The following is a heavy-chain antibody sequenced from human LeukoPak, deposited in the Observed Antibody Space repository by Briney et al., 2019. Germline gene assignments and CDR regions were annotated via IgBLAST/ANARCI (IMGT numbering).Heavy chain of an antibody. CDR1: GYIFTSYW. J-gene: IGHJ4*02. Sequence: GESLKISCKGSGYIFTSYWISWVRQMPGKGLEWMGRIDPSDSYTNYSPSFQGHVTISADKSISTAYLQWSSLKASDTAMYYCARRAGDYVKYYFDYWGQGTLVTVSS. D-gene: IGHD4-17*01. CDR2: IDPSDSYT. V-gene: IGHV5-10-1*01. CDR3: ARRAGDYVKYYFDY.